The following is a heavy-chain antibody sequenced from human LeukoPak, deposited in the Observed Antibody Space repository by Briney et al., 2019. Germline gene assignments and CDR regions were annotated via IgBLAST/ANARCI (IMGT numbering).Heavy chain of an antibody. CDR2: ISGSGGST. J-gene: IGHJ4*02. V-gene: IGHV3-23*01. CDR3: AKDVAGWELPHFDY. D-gene: IGHD1-26*01. CDR1: GFTFSSYA. Sequence: GGSLRLSCAASGFTFSSYAMSWVRQAPRKGLEWVSAISGSGGSTYYADSVKGRFTISRDNSKNTLYLQMNSLRAEDTAVYYCAKDVAGWELPHFDYWGQGTLVTVSS.